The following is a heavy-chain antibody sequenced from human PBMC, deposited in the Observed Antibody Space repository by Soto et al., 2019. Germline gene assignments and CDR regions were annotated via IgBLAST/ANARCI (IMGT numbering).Heavy chain of an antibody. J-gene: IGHJ4*02. CDR1: GDTFNFYT. CDR2: IIPMLGMA. Sequence: QVQLVQSGAEVKKPGSPVRVSCTASGDTFNFYTISWVRQVPGQGPEWMGRIIPMLGMANYAQKFQGRVTIMADKSTSTVYMNLSGLTSDDTAVYYCATNYGSGSTPFDYWGQGTLVTVSS. CDR3: ATNYGSGSTPFDY. V-gene: IGHV1-69*02. D-gene: IGHD3-10*01.